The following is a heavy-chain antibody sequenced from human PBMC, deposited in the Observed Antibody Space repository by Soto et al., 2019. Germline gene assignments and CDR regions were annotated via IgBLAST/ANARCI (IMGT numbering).Heavy chain of an antibody. CDR2: ISGSGGGT. CDR1: GFTFSSYA. D-gene: IGHD2-21*02. V-gene: IGHV3-23*01. CDR3: ANPNIVVVTDAQNDAFDI. Sequence: GGSLRLSCAASGFTFSSYAMSWVRQAPGKGLEWVSAISGSGGGTYYADSVKGRFTISRDNSKNTLYLQMNSLRAEDTAVYYCANPNIVVVTDAQNDAFDIWGQGTMVTVSS. J-gene: IGHJ3*02.